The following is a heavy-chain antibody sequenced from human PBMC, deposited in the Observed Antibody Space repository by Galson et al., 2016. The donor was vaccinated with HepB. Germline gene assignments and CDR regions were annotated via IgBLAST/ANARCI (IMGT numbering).Heavy chain of an antibody. J-gene: IGHJ4*02. V-gene: IGHV1-46*01. Sequence: SVKVSCKASGYTFTSYYIHWVRQAPGQGLEWMGIINPRDGSTSYAQKFRGRVTMTRDTSTSTVYMELRSLRSEHTAVYYCARDDYHDYVFDFWGQGTLVTVSS. CDR2: INPRDGST. D-gene: IGHD4-17*01. CDR3: ARDDYHDYVFDF. CDR1: GYTFTSYY.